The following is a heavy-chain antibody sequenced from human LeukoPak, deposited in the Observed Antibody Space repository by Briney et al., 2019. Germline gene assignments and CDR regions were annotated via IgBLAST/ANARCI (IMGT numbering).Heavy chain of an antibody. CDR3: TRSYYYGSGSFYVSFDE. CDR2: ISARGGTP. V-gene: IGHV3-23*01. D-gene: IGHD3-10*01. Sequence: PVGSLRLSRAASGFTLSSYAICCVPPAPRKGLEWVSSISARGGTPNYAHSVKGRFTIARVHSKYTLYLQMSSLRPAGTAVYYCTRSYYYGSGSFYVSFDEGGQATLVTVSS. J-gene: IGHJ1*01. CDR1: GFTLSSYA.